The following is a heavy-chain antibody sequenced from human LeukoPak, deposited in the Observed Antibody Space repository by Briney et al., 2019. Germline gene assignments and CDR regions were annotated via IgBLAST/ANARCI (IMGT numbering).Heavy chain of an antibody. D-gene: IGHD5-18*01. CDR3: ASGSYGYGFDY. CDR1: GGSFSGYY. Sequence: SETLSLTCAVYGGSFSGYYWSWIRQPPGKGLEWIGEINHSGSTNYNQSLKSRVTISVDTSKNQFSLKLSSVTAADTAVYYCASGSYGYGFDYWGQGTLVTVSS. CDR2: INHSGST. J-gene: IGHJ4*02. V-gene: IGHV4-34*01.